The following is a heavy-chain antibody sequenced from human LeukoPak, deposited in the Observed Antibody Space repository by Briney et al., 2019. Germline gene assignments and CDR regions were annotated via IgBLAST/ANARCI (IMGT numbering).Heavy chain of an antibody. Sequence: SETLSLTCTVSGGSISSSSYYWSWIRQPPGKGLEWIGNIYYSGSTYNNPSLKSRVTLSVDTSKNQFSLKLSSVTAADTAVYYCASEVQIRAGGYFQHWGQGTLVTVSS. CDR3: ASEVQIRAGGYFQH. J-gene: IGHJ1*01. D-gene: IGHD3-10*01. V-gene: IGHV4-39*01. CDR2: IYYSGST. CDR1: GGSISSSSYY.